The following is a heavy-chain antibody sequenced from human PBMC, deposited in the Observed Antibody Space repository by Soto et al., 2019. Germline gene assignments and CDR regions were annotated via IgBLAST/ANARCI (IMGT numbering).Heavy chain of an antibody. J-gene: IGHJ4*02. Sequence: SGPTLVNPTQTLTLTCTFSGFSLSTSGVGVGWIRQPPGKALEWLALIYWDDDKRYSPSLKSRLTITKDTSKNQVVLTMTNMDPVDTATYYCAHGREHYDYIWGSYRPPAFDDWGQGTLVTVSS. D-gene: IGHD3-16*02. CDR1: GFSLSTSGVG. V-gene: IGHV2-5*02. CDR2: IYWDDDK. CDR3: AHGREHYDYIWGSYRPPAFDD.